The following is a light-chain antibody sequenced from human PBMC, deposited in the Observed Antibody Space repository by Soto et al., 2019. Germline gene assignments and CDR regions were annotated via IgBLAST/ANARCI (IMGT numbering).Light chain of an antibody. CDR3: QQYHTSFT. Sequence: DIVMTQSPDSLAVSLGERATINCKSSQSVLYSSNNKNYLAWYQQKPGQPPKLLIYWASTRESGVPDRFSGSGSGTDFTLTISSLQAEDVAGYYCQQYHTSFTFGPGTKVEIK. CDR2: WAS. J-gene: IGKJ3*01. V-gene: IGKV4-1*01. CDR1: QSVLYSSNNKNY.